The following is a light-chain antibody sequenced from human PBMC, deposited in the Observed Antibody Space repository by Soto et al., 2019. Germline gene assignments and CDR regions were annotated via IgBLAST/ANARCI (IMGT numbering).Light chain of an antibody. CDR1: QSFRGL. CDR3: QQYNNWPFT. V-gene: IGKV3-15*01. J-gene: IGKJ5*01. Sequence: EVVLTHSPVTLSLSPGERATLSCRASQSFRGLLAWYQQKPGQAPRLLIYGASTRATGIPARFSGSGSGTEFTLTISSLQSEDFAVYYCQQYNNWPFTFGQGTRLEIK. CDR2: GAS.